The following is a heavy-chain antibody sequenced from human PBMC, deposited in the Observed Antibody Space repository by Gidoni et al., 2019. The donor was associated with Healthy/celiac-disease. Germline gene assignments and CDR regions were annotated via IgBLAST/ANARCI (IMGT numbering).Heavy chain of an antibody. D-gene: IGHD6-19*01. CDR2: IYYSGST. V-gene: IGHV4-59*01. CDR3: ARDRIAVAGTNLHWFDP. Sequence: QVQLQESGPGLVKPSETLSLTCTVSGGSISSYYWSWIRPPPGKGLEWIGYIYYSGSTNYNPSLKSRVTISVDTAKNQFSLKLSSVTAADTAVYYCARDRIAVAGTNLHWFDPWGQGTLVTVSS. J-gene: IGHJ5*02. CDR1: GGSISSYY.